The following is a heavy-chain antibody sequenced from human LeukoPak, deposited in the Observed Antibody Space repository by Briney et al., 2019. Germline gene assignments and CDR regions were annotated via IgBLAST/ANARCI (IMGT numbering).Heavy chain of an antibody. V-gene: IGHV3-33*01. J-gene: IGHJ4*02. D-gene: IGHD6-19*01. CDR3: ARDRDSSGCFDY. CDR2: IWCDGSNK. Sequence: GGSLRLSCAASGFTFSSYGMHWVRQAPGEGLEWVAVIWCDGSNKYYADSVKGRFTISRDNSKNTLYLQMNSLRAEDTAVYYCARDRDSSGCFDYWGQGTLVTVSS. CDR1: GFTFSSYG.